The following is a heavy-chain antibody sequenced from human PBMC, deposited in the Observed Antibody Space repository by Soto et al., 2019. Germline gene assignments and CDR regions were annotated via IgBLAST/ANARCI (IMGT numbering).Heavy chain of an antibody. Sequence: ASVKVSCKASGYTFTSYGISWVRQAPGQGLEWMGWISAYNGNTNYAQKLQGRVTMTTDTSTSTAYMELRSLRSDDTAVYYCARALAREWLLYDYYYYYMDVWGKGTTVTVSS. CDR2: ISAYNGNT. D-gene: IGHD3-3*01. V-gene: IGHV1-18*01. CDR3: ARALAREWLLYDYYYYYMDV. J-gene: IGHJ6*03. CDR1: GYTFTSYG.